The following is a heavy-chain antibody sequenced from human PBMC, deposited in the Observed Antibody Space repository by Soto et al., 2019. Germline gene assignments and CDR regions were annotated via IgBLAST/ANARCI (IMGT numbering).Heavy chain of an antibody. CDR3: AKFGELANARSFDY. D-gene: IGHD3-10*01. V-gene: IGHV3-23*01. J-gene: IGHJ4*02. CDR2: ISGSGGST. Sequence: LRLSCAASGFTFSSYAMSWVRQAPGKGLEWVSAISGSGGSTYYADSVKGRFTISRDNSKNTLYLQMNSLRAEDTAVYYCAKFGELANARSFDYWGQGTLVTVSS. CDR1: GFTFSSYA.